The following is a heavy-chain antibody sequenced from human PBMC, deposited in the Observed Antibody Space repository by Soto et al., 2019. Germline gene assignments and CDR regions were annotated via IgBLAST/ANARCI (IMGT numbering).Heavy chain of an antibody. Sequence: QVQLQESGPGLVKPSGTLSLTCAVSGGSISSSNWWSWARQPPGKGLEWIGEIYHSGSTNYNPSLKSQITISVYKSKNQFSLKLSSVTAADTAVYYCASSIAAAGYALGTFDYWGQGTLVTVSS. V-gene: IGHV4-4*02. CDR1: GGSISSSNW. CDR3: ASSIAAAGYALGTFDY. J-gene: IGHJ4*02. CDR2: IYHSGST. D-gene: IGHD6-13*01.